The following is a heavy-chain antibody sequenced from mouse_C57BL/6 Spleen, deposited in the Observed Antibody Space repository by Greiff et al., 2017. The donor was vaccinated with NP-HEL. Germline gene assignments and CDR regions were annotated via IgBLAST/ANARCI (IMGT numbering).Heavy chain of an antibody. CDR1: GYTFTDYY. V-gene: IGHV1-19*01. CDR2: INPYNGGT. CDR3: ARWMLTGDYYYAMDY. J-gene: IGHJ4*01. Sequence: VQLQQSGPVLVKPGASVKMSCKASGYTFTDYYMNWVKQSHGKSLEWIGVINPYNGGTSYNQKFKGKATLTVDKSSSPAYMELNSLTSEDSAVYYCARWMLTGDYYYAMDYWGQGTSVTVSS. D-gene: IGHD4-1*01.